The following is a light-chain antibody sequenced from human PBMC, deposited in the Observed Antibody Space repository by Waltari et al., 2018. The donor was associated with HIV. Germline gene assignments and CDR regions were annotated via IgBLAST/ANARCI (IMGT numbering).Light chain of an antibody. CDR2: EAS. J-gene: IGKJ4*01. CDR1: QGISSW. V-gene: IGKV1-12*01. CDR3: QQASSFPLT. Sequence: DIQMTQSPSSVSASVGDRVTITCRASQGISSWLVWYQQKPGKSPKLLIYEASTLQSGVPSRFSGSGSATVFTLTISDLQPEDFATYYCQQASSFPLTFGGGTKVEIK.